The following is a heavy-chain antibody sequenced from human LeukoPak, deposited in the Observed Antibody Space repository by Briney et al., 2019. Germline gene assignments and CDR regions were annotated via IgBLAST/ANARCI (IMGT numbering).Heavy chain of an antibody. D-gene: IGHD6-19*01. V-gene: IGHV3-7*01. CDR3: ARDSSQWLVT. CDR1: GFTFSHYW. Sequence: PGGSLRLSCAASGFTFSHYWMSWSPRPPGRGWGGVANIKQDGSEKYYVDSVKGRFTISRDDAKNSLYLQMNSLRAEDTAVYYCARDSSQWLVTWGQGTLVTVSS. J-gene: IGHJ4*02. CDR2: IKQDGSEK.